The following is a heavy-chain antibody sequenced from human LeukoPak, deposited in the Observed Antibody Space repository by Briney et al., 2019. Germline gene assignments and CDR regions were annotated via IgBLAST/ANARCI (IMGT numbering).Heavy chain of an antibody. CDR2: ISYSGST. CDR1: GGSIGTYY. Sequence: SETLSLTCTVSGGSIGTYYWSWIRQSPGKELEWIGYISYSGSTKYNPSFKSRITISVDTSKNQFSLKLYSVTAADTAVYYCARDVGTSCGGDCYHSGAYFDYWGQGTLVTVSS. J-gene: IGHJ4*02. V-gene: IGHV4-59*01. CDR3: ARDVGTSCGGDCYHSGAYFDY. D-gene: IGHD2-21*02.